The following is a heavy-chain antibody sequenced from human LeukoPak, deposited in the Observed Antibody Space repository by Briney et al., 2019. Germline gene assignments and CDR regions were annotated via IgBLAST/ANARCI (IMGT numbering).Heavy chain of an antibody. CDR2: ITGSADST. CDR1: GFTFIGYA. V-gene: IGHV3-23*01. CDR3: AKGLYSHGLFDF. D-gene: IGHD5-18*01. Sequence: PGGSLRLSCAASGFTFIGYAMSWVRQAPGKGLEWVSAITGSADSTYYADSVKGRFTVSRDNSKSTLYLQMNTLRAEDTAVYYCAKGLYSHGLFDFWGQGTLVTVSS. J-gene: IGHJ4*02.